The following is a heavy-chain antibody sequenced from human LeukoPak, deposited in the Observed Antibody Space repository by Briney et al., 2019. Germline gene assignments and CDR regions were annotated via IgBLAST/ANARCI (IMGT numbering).Heavy chain of an antibody. CDR2: IYHSGST. Sequence: SGTLSLTCAVSGGSISSSNWWSWVRQPPGKGLVWIGEIYHSGSTNYNPSLKSRVTISVDTSKNQFSLKLSSVTAADTAVYYCARDGAYGALSYMDVWGKGTTVTVSS. CDR3: ARDGAYGALSYMDV. J-gene: IGHJ6*03. CDR1: GGSISSSNW. V-gene: IGHV4-4*02. D-gene: IGHD1-26*01.